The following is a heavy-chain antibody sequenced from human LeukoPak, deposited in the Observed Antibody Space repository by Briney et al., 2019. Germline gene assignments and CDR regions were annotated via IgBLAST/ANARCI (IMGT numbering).Heavy chain of an antibody. CDR3: AKGRFLEWLLTFDY. Sequence: PGGSLRLSCAASGFTFSSYAMSWVRQAPGKGLEWVSAISGSGGSTYYADSVKGQFTISRDNSKNTLYLQMNSLRAEDTAVYYCAKGRFLEWLLTFDYWGQGTLVTVSS. D-gene: IGHD3-3*01. V-gene: IGHV3-23*01. CDR1: GFTFSSYA. CDR2: ISGSGGST. J-gene: IGHJ4*02.